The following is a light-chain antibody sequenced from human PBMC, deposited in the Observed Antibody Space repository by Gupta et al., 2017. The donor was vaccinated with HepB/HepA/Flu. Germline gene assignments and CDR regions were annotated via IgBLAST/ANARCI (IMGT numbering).Light chain of an antibody. CDR2: LGS. Sequence: EIVITQSPLSLPVTPGEPAYISCRSSQGLLHSNGYNYLDWYLQKPGQSPQLLIYLGSNRAYGVPERFSGSGSGTDFTLKISRVEAEDVGVYYCMQALQTPITFGQGTRLEIK. J-gene: IGKJ5*01. CDR3: MQALQTPIT. CDR1: QGLLHSNGYNY. V-gene: IGKV2-28*01.